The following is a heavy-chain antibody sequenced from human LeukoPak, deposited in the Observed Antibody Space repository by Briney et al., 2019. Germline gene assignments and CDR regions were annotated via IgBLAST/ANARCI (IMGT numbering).Heavy chain of an antibody. Sequence: GGSLRLSCAASGFTFSSYGMNWVRQAPGKGLEWVSFTDTSGRYVYYGDSVKGRFTISRDNAKNLLFLQMNGLRAEDTALYYCARGRSITLLRGVAMSDGFDIWGQGAMVAVSS. D-gene: IGHD3-10*01. CDR1: GFTFSSYG. V-gene: IGHV3-21*06. J-gene: IGHJ3*02. CDR3: ARGRSITLLRGVAMSDGFDI. CDR2: TDTSGRYV.